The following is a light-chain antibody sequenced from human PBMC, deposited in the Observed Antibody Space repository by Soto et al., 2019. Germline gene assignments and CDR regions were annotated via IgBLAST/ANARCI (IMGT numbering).Light chain of an antibody. CDR2: DAS. J-gene: IGKJ1*01. Sequence: IPMTQSPSTLSASVGDRVTITCRASHNIKRWMAWYQQKPGKAPSLLIFDASTLHSGVPSRFSGSGSGTDFTLTISSLQPDAFATYYCQHFAISTTFRQGTKVEVK. CDR1: HNIKRW. V-gene: IGKV1-5*01. CDR3: QHFAISTT.